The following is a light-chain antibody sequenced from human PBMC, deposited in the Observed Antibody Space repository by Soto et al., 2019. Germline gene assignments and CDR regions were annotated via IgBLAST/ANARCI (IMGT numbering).Light chain of an antibody. J-gene: IGLJ3*02. V-gene: IGLV4-69*01. CDR1: SGHSSYV. CDR2: LNSDGSH. CDR3: QTWGTGIRV. Sequence: QPVLTQSPSASASLGASVKLTCTLSSGHSSYVIAWHQHQPEKGPRYLMKLNSDGSHNKGDGIPDRFSGSSSGTERYLTIASLQSEDEADYYCQTWGTGIRVFGGGTKLTVL.